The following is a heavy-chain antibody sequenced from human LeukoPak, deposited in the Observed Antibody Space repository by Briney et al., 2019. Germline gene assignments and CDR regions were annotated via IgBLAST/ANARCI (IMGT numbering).Heavy chain of an antibody. J-gene: IGHJ1*01. CDR2: ISYDGSNK. V-gene: IGHV3-30*03. CDR1: GFTFSSYG. CDR3: ATEVLLAEYFQH. Sequence: GSLRLSCAASGFTFSSYGMHWVRQAPGKGLEWVAVISYDGSNKYYADSVKGRFTISRDNSKNTLYLQMNSLRAEDTAVYYCATEVLLAEYFQHWGQGTLVTVSS.